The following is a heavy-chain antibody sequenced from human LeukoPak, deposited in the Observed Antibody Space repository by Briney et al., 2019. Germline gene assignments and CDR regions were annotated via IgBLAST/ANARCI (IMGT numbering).Heavy chain of an antibody. V-gene: IGHV4-30-4*08. J-gene: IGHJ5*02. CDR2: IYYSGST. Sequence: SETLSLTCTVSGGSISSGDYYWSWIRQPPGKGLEWIRYIYYSGSTYYNPSLKSRVTISVDTSKNQFSLKLSSVTAADTAVYYCARDTRFFGVVIMEWFDPWGQGTLVTVSS. CDR1: GGSISSGDYY. CDR3: ARDTRFFGVVIMEWFDP. D-gene: IGHD3-3*01.